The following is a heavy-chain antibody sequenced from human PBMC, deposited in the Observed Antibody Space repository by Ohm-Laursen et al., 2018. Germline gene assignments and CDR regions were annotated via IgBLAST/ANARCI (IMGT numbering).Heavy chain of an antibody. CDR1: GFMLSSYD. CDR2: ITRSGTI. V-gene: IGHV3-48*03. J-gene: IGHJ4*02. D-gene: IGHD5-24*01. Sequence: SLRLSCTASGFMLSSYDMTWVRRAPGKGLECISFITRSGTIYHADSVKGRFTISRGNAKNSLYLQMNSLRAEDTAVYYCARESGYNKDDFWGQGTLVTVSS. CDR3: ARESGYNKDDF.